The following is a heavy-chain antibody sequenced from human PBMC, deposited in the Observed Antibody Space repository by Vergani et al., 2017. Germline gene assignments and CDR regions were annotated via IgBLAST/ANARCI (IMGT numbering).Heavy chain of an antibody. CDR3: ARGGRFLEWLKHYYYDMDV. CDR2: IYYSGST. D-gene: IGHD3-3*01. V-gene: IGHV4-59*01. J-gene: IGHJ6*03. Sequence: QVQLQESGPGLVKPSETLSLTCTVSGGSISSYYWSWIRQPPGKGLEWIGYIYYSGSTNYNPSLKSRVTISVDTSKNQFSLKLSSVTAADTAVYYCARGGRFLEWLKHYYYDMDVWGKGTTVTVSS. CDR1: GGSISSYY.